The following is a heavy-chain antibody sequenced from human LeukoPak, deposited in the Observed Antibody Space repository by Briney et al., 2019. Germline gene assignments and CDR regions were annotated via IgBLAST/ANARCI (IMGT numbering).Heavy chain of an antibody. D-gene: IGHD4-23*01. J-gene: IGHJ4*02. V-gene: IGHV4-59*01. CDR3: ARAPYGGKGPIDY. Sequence: PSETLSLTCTVSGGSISSYYWSWIRQPPGKGLEWIGYIYYSGSTNYNPSLKSRVTISVDTSKNQFSLKLSSVTAADTAVYYCARAPYGGKGPIDYWGQGTLVTVSS. CDR1: GGSISSYY. CDR2: IYYSGST.